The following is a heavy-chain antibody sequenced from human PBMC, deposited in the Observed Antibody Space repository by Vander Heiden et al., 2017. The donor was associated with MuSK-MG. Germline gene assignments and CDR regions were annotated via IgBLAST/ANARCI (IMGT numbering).Heavy chain of an antibody. D-gene: IGHD6-6*01. CDR1: GYSFTGYW. CDR2: IYPGDSDT. V-gene: IGHV5-51*01. CDR3: ARHGVSSSPPYYYYYMDV. J-gene: IGHJ6*03. Sequence: EVQLVQSGAEVKKPGESLKISCKGSGYSFTGYWIGWVRQMPGKGLEWMGIIYPGDSDTRYSPSFQGQVTISADKSISTAYLQWSSLKASDTAMYYCARHGVSSSPPYYYYYMDVWGKGTTVTVSS.